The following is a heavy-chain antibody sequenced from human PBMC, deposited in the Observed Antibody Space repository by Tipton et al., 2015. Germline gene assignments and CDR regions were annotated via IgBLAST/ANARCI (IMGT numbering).Heavy chain of an antibody. V-gene: IGHV3-74*01. D-gene: IGHD3-10*01. CDR1: GFTFRDSW. Sequence: SLRLSCAASGFTFRDSWMHWVRQDAVKGLVWVSRISSDGRETRYADSVKGRFTISRDNAKNTLYLQMNSLRAEDTAVYYCARDTREYYYASGSYLPWGQGTLVTVSS. CDR2: ISSDGRET. CDR3: ARDTREYYYASGSYLP. J-gene: IGHJ5*02.